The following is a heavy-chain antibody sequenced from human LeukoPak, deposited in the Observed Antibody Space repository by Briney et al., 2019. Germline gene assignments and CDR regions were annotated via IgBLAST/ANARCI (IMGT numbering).Heavy chain of an antibody. Sequence: ASVKVSCKASGYTFTSYDINWVRQATGQGLEWMGWMNPNSGNTGYAQKFQGRVTITRNTSISTAYMELSSLRSEDTAVYYCARVPVQTRIQLWATPYYFDYWGQGTLVTVSS. CDR2: MNPNSGNT. V-gene: IGHV1-8*03. CDR1: GYTFTSYD. CDR3: ARVPVQTRIQLWATPYYFDY. J-gene: IGHJ4*02. D-gene: IGHD5-18*01.